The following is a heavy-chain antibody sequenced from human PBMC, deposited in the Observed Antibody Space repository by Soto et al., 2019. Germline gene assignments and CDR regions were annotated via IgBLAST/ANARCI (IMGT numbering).Heavy chain of an antibody. CDR3: ARGSSRNYQLLAQY. CDR1: GYTFTGYY. D-gene: IGHD2-2*01. CDR2: INPNSGGT. Sequence: QVQLVQSGAEVKKPGASVKVSCKASGYTFTGYYMHWVRQAPGQGLEWMGWINPNSGGTTYAPKVQGWVAMTRDTSISTAYMELRRRRSDDTAVYYCARGSSRNYQLLAQYWGQGTLVTVSS. J-gene: IGHJ4*02. V-gene: IGHV1-2*04.